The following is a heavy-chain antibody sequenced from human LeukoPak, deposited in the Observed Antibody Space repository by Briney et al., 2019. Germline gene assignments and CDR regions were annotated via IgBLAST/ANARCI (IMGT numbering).Heavy chain of an antibody. D-gene: IGHD7-27*01. CDR1: GGSSSGYY. V-gene: IGHV4-34*01. CDR3: ARGHWGHWFDP. J-gene: IGHJ5*02. CDR2: INHSGST. Sequence: SETLSLTCAVYGGSSSGYYWSWIRQPPGKGLEWIGEINHSGSTNYNPSLKSRVTISVDTSKNQFSLKLSSVTAADTAVYYCARGHWGHWFDPWGQGTLVTVSS.